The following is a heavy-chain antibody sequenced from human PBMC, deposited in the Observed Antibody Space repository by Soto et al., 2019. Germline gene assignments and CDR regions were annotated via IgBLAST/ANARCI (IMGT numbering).Heavy chain of an antibody. V-gene: IGHV6-1*01. CDR1: GDSVSSNSAA. Sequence: PSQTLSLTCAISGDSVSSNSAAWNWIRQSPSRGLEWLGRTYYRSRWFNDYAGSVKGRITINPDTSNNQFSLQLNSVSPEDTAVYYCARAYCRGGSCWAWSSSFDPWGQGTLVTVSS. J-gene: IGHJ5*02. D-gene: IGHD2-15*01. CDR2: TYYRSRWFN. CDR3: ARAYCRGGSCWAWSSSFDP.